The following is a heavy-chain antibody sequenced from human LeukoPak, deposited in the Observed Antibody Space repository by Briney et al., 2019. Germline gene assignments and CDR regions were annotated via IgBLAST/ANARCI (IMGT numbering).Heavy chain of an antibody. Sequence: SETLSLTCTVSGGSISSYYWSWIRQPPGKGLEWIGYIYYSGSTSYNPSLKSRVTISVDTSKNQFSLKLSSVTAADTAVYYCARSRKVAGPFDYWGQGTLVTVSS. CDR3: ARSRKVAGPFDY. D-gene: IGHD6-19*01. CDR2: IYYSGST. V-gene: IGHV4-59*01. J-gene: IGHJ4*02. CDR1: GGSISSYY.